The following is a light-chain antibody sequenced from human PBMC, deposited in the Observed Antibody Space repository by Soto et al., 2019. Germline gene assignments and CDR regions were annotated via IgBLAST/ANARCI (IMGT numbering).Light chain of an antibody. Sequence: EIVLTQSPGTLSLSPGDRATLSCRASQTVSSSYLAWYQQKPGQAPRLLIYGASSRATGIPDRFSGSGSGTDFTLTISSLQSEDFAVYYCQQYNEWPPFTFGQGTRLEIK. V-gene: IGKV3-20*01. CDR2: GAS. J-gene: IGKJ5*01. CDR3: QQYNEWPPFT. CDR1: QTVSSSY.